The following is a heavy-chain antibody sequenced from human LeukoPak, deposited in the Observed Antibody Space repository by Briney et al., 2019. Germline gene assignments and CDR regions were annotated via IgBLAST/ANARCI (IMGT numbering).Heavy chain of an antibody. Sequence: PSETLSLTCTVSGGSISSYYWSWIRQPPGKGLEWIGYIYYSGSTNYNPSLKSRVTISVDTSKNQFSLKLSSVTAADTAVYYCARAEWLQWDYWSQGTLVTVSS. D-gene: IGHD5-24*01. CDR3: ARAEWLQWDY. V-gene: IGHV4-59*01. CDR1: GGSISSYY. CDR2: IYYSGST. J-gene: IGHJ4*02.